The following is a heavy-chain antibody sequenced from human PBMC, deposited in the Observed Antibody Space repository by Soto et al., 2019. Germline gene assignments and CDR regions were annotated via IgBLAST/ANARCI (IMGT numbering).Heavy chain of an antibody. D-gene: IGHD4-17*01. J-gene: IGHJ4*02. Sequence: LSLTCTVSGASINSDDYYWSWIRQPPGKGLEWIGYISHSGNTYYSPSLQSRVAISVDTSRNQFSLRLNSVTAADTAVYYCARASTVTTGAKFDSWGQGALVTVSS. CDR2: ISHSGNT. CDR3: ARASTVTTGAKFDS. V-gene: IGHV4-30-4*01. CDR1: GASINSDDYY.